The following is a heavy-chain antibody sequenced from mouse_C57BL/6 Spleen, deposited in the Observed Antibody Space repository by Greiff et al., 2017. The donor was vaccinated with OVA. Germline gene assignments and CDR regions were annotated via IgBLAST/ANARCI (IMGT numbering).Heavy chain of an antibody. CDR3: ARRNSSGYGNAMDY. Sequence: EVKVVESGGDLVKPGGSLKLSCAASGFTFSSYGMSWVRQTPDKRLEWVATISSGGSYTYYPDSVKGRFTISRDNAKNTLYLQMSSLKSEDTAMYYCARRNSSGYGNAMDYWGQGTSVTVSA. D-gene: IGHD3-2*02. CDR1: GFTFSSYG. J-gene: IGHJ4*01. CDR2: ISSGGSYT. V-gene: IGHV5-6*02.